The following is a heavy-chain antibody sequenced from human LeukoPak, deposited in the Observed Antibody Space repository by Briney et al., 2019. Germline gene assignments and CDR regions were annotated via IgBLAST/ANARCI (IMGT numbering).Heavy chain of an antibody. CDR2: ISTSSSTT. J-gene: IGHJ6*03. CDR1: GFTFSGYG. D-gene: IGHD3-22*01. Sequence: GGSLRLSCAASGFTFSGYGMNWVRQAPGMGLEWVSYISTSSSTTYYADSAKGRFTISRDNAKKSLYLQMNSLRAEDTAVYYCARGTDSSGYYYYYYYMDVWGKGTTVTVSS. CDR3: ARGTDSSGYYYYYYYMDV. V-gene: IGHV3-48*01.